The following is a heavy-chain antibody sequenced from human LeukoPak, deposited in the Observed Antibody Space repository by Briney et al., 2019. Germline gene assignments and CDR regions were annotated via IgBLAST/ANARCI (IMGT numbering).Heavy chain of an antibody. CDR2: ISGSGGST. D-gene: IGHD3-10*01. CDR3: AKDLGSFGELQFDP. CDR1: GFTISSYW. J-gene: IGHJ5*02. Sequence: GGSLRLSCAASGFTISSYWMSWVRQAPGKGLEWVSAISGSGGSTYYADSVKGRFTISRDNSKNTLYLQMNSLRAEDTAVYYCAKDLGSFGELQFDPWGQGTLVTVSS. V-gene: IGHV3-23*01.